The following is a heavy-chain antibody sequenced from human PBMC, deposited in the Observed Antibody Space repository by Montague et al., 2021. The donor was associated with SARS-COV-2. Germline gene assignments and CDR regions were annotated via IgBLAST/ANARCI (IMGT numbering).Heavy chain of an antibody. CDR3: ARQGSGSYYNWFDP. D-gene: IGHD1-26*01. CDR2: IYYRGST. Sequence: ETLSLTCTVSGGSISSSSYYWGWIRQPPGKGLEWIGSIYYRGSTYYXXXVESRVTISVDTSKNQFSLKLSSVTAADTAVYYCARQGSGSYYNWFDPWGQGTLVTVSS. V-gene: IGHV4-39*01. J-gene: IGHJ5*02. CDR1: GGSISSSSYY.